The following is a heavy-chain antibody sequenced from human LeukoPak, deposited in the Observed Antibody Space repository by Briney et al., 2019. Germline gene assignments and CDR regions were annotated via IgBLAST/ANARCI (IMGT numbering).Heavy chain of an antibody. V-gene: IGHV1-69*05. CDR3: ARSPTWPAPFDY. Sequence: SAKVSCKASRGTFSSYAISWVRQAPGQGLEWMGGIIPIFGTANYAQKFQGRVTITTDESTSTAYMELSSLRSEDTAVYYCARSPTWPAPFDYWGQGTLVTVSS. J-gene: IGHJ4*02. CDR1: RGTFSSYA. D-gene: IGHD2-2*01. CDR2: IIPIFGTA.